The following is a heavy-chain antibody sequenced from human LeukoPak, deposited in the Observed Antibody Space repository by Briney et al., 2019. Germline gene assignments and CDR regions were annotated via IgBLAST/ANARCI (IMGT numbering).Heavy chain of an antibody. CDR1: GGSISSYY. CDR2: IYYIGYT. V-gene: IGHV4-59*01. D-gene: IGHD3-16*01. J-gene: IGHJ6*03. CDR3: ARETSQKGAHYMDV. Sequence: SETLSLTCTVSGGSISSYYWSWIRQPPGKGLEYIGYIYYIGYTNSNPSLKSRVTISVDTSKNQFSLKLSSVTAADTAVYYCARETSQKGAHYMDVWGKGTTVTVSS.